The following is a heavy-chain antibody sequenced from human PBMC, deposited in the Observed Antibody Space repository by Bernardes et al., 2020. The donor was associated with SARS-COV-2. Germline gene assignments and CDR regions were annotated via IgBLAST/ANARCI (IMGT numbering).Heavy chain of an antibody. CDR2: INPNSGGT. J-gene: IGHJ6*02. V-gene: IGHV1-2*02. CDR1: GYTFTGYY. D-gene: IGHD3-22*01. Sequence: ASVKVSCKASGYTFTGYYTHWVRQAPGQGLEWMGWINPNSGGTNYAQKFQGRVTMTRDTSISTAYMELSRLRSDDTAVFYCALPPTNYDRFGMDLWGQGTTVTVSS. CDR3: ALPPTNYDRFGMDL.